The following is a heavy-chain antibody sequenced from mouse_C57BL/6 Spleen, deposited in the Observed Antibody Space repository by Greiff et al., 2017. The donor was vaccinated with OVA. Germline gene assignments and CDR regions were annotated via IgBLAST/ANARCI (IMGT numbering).Heavy chain of an antibody. J-gene: IGHJ4*01. CDR1: GFSLTSYG. CDR2: IWSGGST. Sequence: QVQLKESGPGLVQPSQSLSITCTVSGFSLTSYGVHWVRQSPGKGLEWLGVIWSGGSTDYNAAFISRLSISKDNSKSQVFFKMNSLQADDTAIYYCARNNHSPYAMDYWGQGTSVTVSS. V-gene: IGHV2-2*01. D-gene: IGHD2-12*01. CDR3: ARNNHSPYAMDY.